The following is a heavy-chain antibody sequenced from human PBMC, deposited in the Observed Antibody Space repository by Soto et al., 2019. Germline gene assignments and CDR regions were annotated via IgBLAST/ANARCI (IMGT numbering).Heavy chain of an antibody. Sequence: ASVKVSCKASGYTFTSYAMHWVRQAPGQGLEWMGGIIPRSATSNYAQKFQGRVTITADESTNTAYMELSSLRSEDTAVYYCAREGLVLVQTTVNSDYYYYAMDVWGQGTTVNVSS. CDR2: IIPRSATS. D-gene: IGHD2-2*01. J-gene: IGHJ6*02. V-gene: IGHV1-69*13. CDR3: AREGLVLVQTTVNSDYYYYAMDV. CDR1: GYTFTSYA.